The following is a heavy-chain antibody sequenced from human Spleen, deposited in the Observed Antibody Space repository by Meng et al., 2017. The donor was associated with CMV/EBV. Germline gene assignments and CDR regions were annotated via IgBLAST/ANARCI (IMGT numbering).Heavy chain of an antibody. CDR1: GFIVSRHY. D-gene: IGHD3-3*01. V-gene: IGHV3-53*01. Sequence: GESLKISCEVSGFIVSRHYMSWVRQAPGKGLEWISVIYSAGTTFYADSVKGRFTVSRDNAKNSLYLQMNSLRAEDTAVYYCARVRRWSDYLSYYYYGMDVWGQGTTVTVSS. CDR3: ARVRRWSDYLSYYYYGMDV. J-gene: IGHJ6*02. CDR2: IYSAGTT.